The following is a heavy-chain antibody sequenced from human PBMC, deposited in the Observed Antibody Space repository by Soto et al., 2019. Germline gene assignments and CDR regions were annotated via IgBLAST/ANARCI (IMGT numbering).Heavy chain of an antibody. V-gene: IGHV1-3*04. CDR2: INTGNGNT. CDR1: GYTFTDYT. Sequence: ASVKVSCKTSGYTFTDYTLHWVRQAPGQRLEWMGWINTGNGNTKQSQTFQGRVRITRDASASTAYMELNSLTSEDTAVYYCAREGSYTHYYYYMDVWGKGTMVTVSS. CDR3: AREGSYTHYYYYMDV. J-gene: IGHJ6*03. D-gene: IGHD4-4*01.